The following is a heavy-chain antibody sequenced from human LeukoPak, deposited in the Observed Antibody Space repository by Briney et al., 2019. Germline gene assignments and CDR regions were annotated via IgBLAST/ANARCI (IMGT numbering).Heavy chain of an antibody. J-gene: IGHJ4*02. V-gene: IGHV3-21*04. CDR3: AKDRRGSLDY. CDR2: IRPNSDYI. D-gene: IGHD1-26*01. Sequence: GGSLRLSCAASGFTFSTFTMNWVRQAPGKGLEWVSFIRPNSDYIYYADSVKGRFTISRDNSKNTLYLQMNSLRAEDTAVYYCAKDRRGSLDYWGQGTLVTVSS. CDR1: GFTFSTFT.